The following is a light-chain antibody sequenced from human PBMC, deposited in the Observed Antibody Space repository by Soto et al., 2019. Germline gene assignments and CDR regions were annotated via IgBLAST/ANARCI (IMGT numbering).Light chain of an antibody. CDR2: GVT. V-gene: IGLV2-14*01. CDR3: SSYTGTNTLV. J-gene: IGLJ2*01. Sequence: QSALTQPASVSGSPGQSITISSTGTSSDVGDYNYVSWYLQHPGKAPKLIIYGVTNRPSGISNRFSGSKSGNTASLTISGLQAEDEADYYCSSYTGTNTLVFGGGTKLTVL. CDR1: SSDVGDYNY.